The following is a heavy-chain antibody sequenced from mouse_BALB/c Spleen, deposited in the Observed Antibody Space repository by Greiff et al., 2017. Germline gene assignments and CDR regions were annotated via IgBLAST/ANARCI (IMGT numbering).Heavy chain of an antibody. J-gene: IGHJ2*01. CDR2: IEPANGNT. D-gene: IGHD2-12*01. CDR3: AAYDAEYYFDD. V-gene: IGHV14-3*02. Sequence: VQLQQSGAELVKPGASVKLSCTASGFNIKDTYMHWVKQRPEQGLEWIGRIEPANGNTKYDPKFQGKATITADTSSNTAYLQLSSLTSEDTAVYYCAAYDAEYYFDDWGQGTTLTVSS. CDR1: GFNIKDTY.